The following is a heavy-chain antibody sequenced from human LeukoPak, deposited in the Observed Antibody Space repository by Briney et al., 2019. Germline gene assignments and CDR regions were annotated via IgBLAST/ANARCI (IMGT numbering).Heavy chain of an antibody. V-gene: IGHV4-34*01. CDR1: GGSFSGYY. CDR3: ARVPVWDYSLYYYYYGMDV. J-gene: IGHJ6*02. D-gene: IGHD1-26*01. CDR2: INHSGST. Sequence: SETLSLTCAVYGGSFSGYYWSWIRQPPGKGLEWIGEINHSGSTNYNPSLKSRVTISVDTSKNQFSLKLSSVTAADTAVYYCARVPVWDYSLYYYYYGMDVWGQGTTVTVSS.